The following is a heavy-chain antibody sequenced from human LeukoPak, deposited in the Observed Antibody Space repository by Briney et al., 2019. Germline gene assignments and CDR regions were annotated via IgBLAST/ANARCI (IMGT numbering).Heavy chain of an antibody. J-gene: IGHJ4*02. V-gene: IGHV4-4*07. CDR1: GASISSYY. Sequence: SETLSLTCTVSGASISSYYWSWIRQPAGKGLEWIGRIYTSGSTNYNPSLKSRVTMSVDTSKNQFSLKLSSVTAADTAVYYCARDRSYYGSGSYDYWGQGTLVTVSS. CDR3: ARDRSYYGSGSYDY. CDR2: IYTSGST. D-gene: IGHD3-10*01.